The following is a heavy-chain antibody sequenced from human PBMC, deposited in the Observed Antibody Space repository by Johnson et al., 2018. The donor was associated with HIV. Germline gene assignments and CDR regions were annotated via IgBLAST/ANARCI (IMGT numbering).Heavy chain of an antibody. Sequence: VQLVESGGGLVQPGGSLRLSCAASGFTFSSYWMSWVRQAPGKGLEWVANIKQDGSEKYYVDSVKGRFTISRDNAKNSLYLQMNSLRAEDPAVYYCVRPAGTGLVNAFDIWGQGTMVTVSP. V-gene: IGHV3-7*05. CDR1: GFTFSSYW. CDR3: VRPAGTGLVNAFDI. J-gene: IGHJ3*02. D-gene: IGHD6-13*01. CDR2: IKQDGSEK.